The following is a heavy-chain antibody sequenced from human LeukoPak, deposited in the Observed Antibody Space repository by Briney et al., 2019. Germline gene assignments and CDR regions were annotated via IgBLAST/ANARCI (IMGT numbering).Heavy chain of an antibody. CDR1: GGSINAFY. CDR3: ARHFTYYYDSSGYPRDAFDI. D-gene: IGHD3-22*01. CDR2: MYYSGST. J-gene: IGHJ3*02. Sequence: TPSETLSLTCSVSGGSINAFYWSWIRQSPGKGLVWIGYMYYSGSTNYNPSLKSRVTMSVDMSKNQFSLKLSSVTAADTALYYCARHFTYYYDSSGYPRDAFDIWGQGTMVTVSS. V-gene: IGHV4-59*08.